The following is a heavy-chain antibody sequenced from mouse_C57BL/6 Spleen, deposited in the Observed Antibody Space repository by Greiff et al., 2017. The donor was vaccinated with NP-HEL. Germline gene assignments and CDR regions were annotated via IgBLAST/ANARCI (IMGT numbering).Heavy chain of an antibody. J-gene: IGHJ4*01. CDR2: IRSKSSNYAT. V-gene: IGHV10-3*01. CDR1: GFTFNTYA. D-gene: IGHD1-1*01. Sequence: EVHLVESGGGLVQPKGSLKLSCAASGFTFNTYAMHWVRQAPGKGLEWVARIRSKSSNYATYYADSVKDRFTISRDDSQSMLYLQMNNLKTEDTAMYYCVRAGYYGSPDYYAMDYWGQGTSVTVSS. CDR3: VRAGYYGSPDYYAMDY.